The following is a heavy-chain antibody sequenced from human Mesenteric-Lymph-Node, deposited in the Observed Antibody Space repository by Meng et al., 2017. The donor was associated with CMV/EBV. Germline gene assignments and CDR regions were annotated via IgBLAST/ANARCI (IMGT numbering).Heavy chain of an antibody. CDR3: ATPGGAGPIDY. D-gene: IGHD3-16*01. CDR2: INSDGSIT. CDR1: GFTFSYYW. Sequence: GGSLRLSCAASGFTFSYYWMYWVRQAPGKGLVWVSRINSDGSITNYADSVKGRFTISRDNAKHTLHLQMNSLRDEDTAVYYCATPGGAGPIDYWGQGTLVTVSS. V-gene: IGHV3-74*01. J-gene: IGHJ4*02.